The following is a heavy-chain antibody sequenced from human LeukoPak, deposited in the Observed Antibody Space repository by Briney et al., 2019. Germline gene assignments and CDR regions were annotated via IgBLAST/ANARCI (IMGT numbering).Heavy chain of an antibody. CDR1: GYTFTGYY. CDR2: INPNSGGT. V-gene: IGHV1-2*06. CDR3: ARTQLWFNDKPDY. D-gene: IGHD5-18*01. J-gene: IGHJ4*02. Sequence: ASVKVSCKASGYTFTGYYMHWVRQAPGQGLEWMGRINPNSGGTNYAQKFQGRVTMTRDTSISTAYMELSRLRSDDTAVYYCARTQLWFNDKPDYWGQGTLVTVSS.